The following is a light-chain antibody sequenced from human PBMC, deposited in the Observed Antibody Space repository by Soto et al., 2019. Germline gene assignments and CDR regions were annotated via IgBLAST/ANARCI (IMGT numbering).Light chain of an antibody. Sequence: EIQRTQSPSPMSVSPGDRATITFGASQSSRWYLIWYQQRPGKAPRLLIYAASNMQGGVPARFSGSGSGTDFTLTISRLQSEDFAYYCGQQSYNAPSFGQGTRLEIK. J-gene: IGKJ5*01. V-gene: IGKV1-39*01. CDR1: QSSRWY. CDR2: AAS. CDR3: QQSYNAPS.